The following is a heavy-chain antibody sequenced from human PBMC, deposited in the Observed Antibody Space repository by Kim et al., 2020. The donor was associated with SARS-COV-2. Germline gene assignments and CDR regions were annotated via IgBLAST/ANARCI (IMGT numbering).Heavy chain of an antibody. V-gene: IGHV4-59*01. J-gene: IGHJ4*02. Sequence: SETLSLTCTVSGGSISSYYWSWIRQPPGKGLEWIGYIYYSGSTNYNPSLKSRVTISVDTSKNQFSLKLSSVTAADTAVYYCARGAVAGTDYWGQGTLVTVSS. CDR1: GGSISSYY. CDR3: ARGAVAGTDY. CDR2: IYYSGST. D-gene: IGHD6-19*01.